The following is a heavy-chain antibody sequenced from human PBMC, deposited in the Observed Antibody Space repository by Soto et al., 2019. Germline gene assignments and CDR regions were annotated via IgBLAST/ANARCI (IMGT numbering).Heavy chain of an antibody. CDR2: IKQDGSDK. Sequence: WGSLRLSCAASEFTFYKYYMICVRHSPFKGLEWVANIKQDGSDKYYSDSVKGRFTISRDNAKNSLYLQMNSLRAEDTAVYYCASEGSGSGPGFFPWGQGTLVTVSS. V-gene: IGHV3-7*01. CDR3: ASEGSGSGPGFFP. D-gene: IGHD3-10*01. J-gene: IGHJ5*01. CDR1: EFTFYKYY.